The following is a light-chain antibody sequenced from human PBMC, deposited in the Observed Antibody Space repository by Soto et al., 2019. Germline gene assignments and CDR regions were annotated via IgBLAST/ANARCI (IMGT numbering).Light chain of an antibody. CDR3: SSYTTSSTRVV. Sequence: QSALTQPASVSGSPGQSITIACTGTSSDVGGYNYVSWYQQHPGKAPKVMIYEVSHRPSGVSDRFSGSKSGNTASLTISGLQAEDEADYYCSSYTTSSTRVVFGGGTKVTVL. CDR1: SSDVGGYNY. CDR2: EVS. J-gene: IGLJ2*01. V-gene: IGLV2-14*01.